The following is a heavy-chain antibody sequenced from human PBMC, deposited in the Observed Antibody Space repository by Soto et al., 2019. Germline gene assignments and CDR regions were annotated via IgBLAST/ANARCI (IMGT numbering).Heavy chain of an antibody. J-gene: IGHJ6*02. CDR1: GFTFTSYG. CDR3: ARDPPHMDV. Sequence: GXSVKVSCKASGFTFTSYGISWVRQAPGQXXXXXXXXRXXXAKXXYEXXXXXXXKXXXDXXXSQDYMELRTLRSEDTAVYYCARDPPHMDVWGQGTTVNVSS. CDR2: XRXXXAKX. V-gene: IGHV1-18*01.